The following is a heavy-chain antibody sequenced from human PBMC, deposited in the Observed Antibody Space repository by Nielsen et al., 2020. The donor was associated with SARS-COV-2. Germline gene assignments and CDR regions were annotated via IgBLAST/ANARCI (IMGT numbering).Heavy chain of an antibody. CDR1: GFTFSSYW. Sequence: GESLKISCAASGFTFSSYWMSWVRQAPGKGLEWVSVIYSGGSTYYADSVKGRFTISRDNSKNTLYLQMNSLRAEDTAVYYCARDLPVALDGMDVWGQGTTVTVSS. J-gene: IGHJ6*02. CDR2: IYSGGST. D-gene: IGHD5-12*01. CDR3: ARDLPVALDGMDV. V-gene: IGHV3-66*01.